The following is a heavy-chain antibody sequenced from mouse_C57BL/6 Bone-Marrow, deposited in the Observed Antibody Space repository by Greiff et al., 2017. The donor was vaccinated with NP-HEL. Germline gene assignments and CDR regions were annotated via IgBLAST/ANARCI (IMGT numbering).Heavy chain of an antibody. CDR2: INPNNGGT. V-gene: IGHV1-22*01. CDR1: GYTFTDYN. D-gene: IGHD1-1*01. J-gene: IGHJ1*03. CDR3: ARRSYGSSYGYFDV. Sequence: EVQLQESGPELVKPGASVKMSCKASGYTFTDYNMHWVKQSHGKSLEWIGYINPNNGGTSYNQKFKGKATLTVNKSSSTAYMELRSLTSEDSAVYYCARRSYGSSYGYFDVWGTGTTVTVSS.